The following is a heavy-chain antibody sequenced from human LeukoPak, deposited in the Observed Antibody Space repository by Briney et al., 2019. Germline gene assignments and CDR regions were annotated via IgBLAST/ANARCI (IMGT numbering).Heavy chain of an antibody. CDR3: ARGRLLSSP. V-gene: IGHV4-34*01. CDR1: GGSFSGYY. CDR2: INHSGST. D-gene: IGHD1-26*01. Sequence: PSETLSLACAVYGGSFSGYYWSWIRQPPGKGLEWIGEINHSGSTNYNPSLKSRVTISVDTSKNQFSLKLSSVTAADTAVYYCARGRLLSSPWGQGTLVTVSS. J-gene: IGHJ4*02.